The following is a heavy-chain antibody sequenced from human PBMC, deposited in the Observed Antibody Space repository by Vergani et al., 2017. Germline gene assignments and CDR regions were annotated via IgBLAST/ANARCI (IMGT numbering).Heavy chain of an antibody. Sequence: EVQLAESGGGLVKPGGSLRLSCAASGFTFSSYAMSWVRQAPGKGLEWVSAISGSGGSTYYADSVKGRFTISRDNSKNTLYLQMNSLRAEDTAVYYCAKGDGYMPSFFAWGQGTLVTVSS. V-gene: IGHV3-23*04. D-gene: IGHD5-24*01. CDR2: ISGSGGST. J-gene: IGHJ5*02. CDR1: GFTFSSYA. CDR3: AKGDGYMPSFFA.